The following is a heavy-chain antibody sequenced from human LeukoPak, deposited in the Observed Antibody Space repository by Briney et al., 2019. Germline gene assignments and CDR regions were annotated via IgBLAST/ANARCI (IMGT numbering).Heavy chain of an antibody. CDR1: GFTFSDYY. CDR2: ISSSGNTI. Sequence: PGGSLRLXCAASGFTFSDYYMSWIRQAPGKGLEWVSYISSSGNTIYYADSVKGRFTISRDNAKNSLYLQMNSLRAEDTAVYYCARRQSGSGKSFDYWGQGTLVTVSS. V-gene: IGHV3-11*04. J-gene: IGHJ4*02. CDR3: ARRQSGSGKSFDY. D-gene: IGHD3-10*01.